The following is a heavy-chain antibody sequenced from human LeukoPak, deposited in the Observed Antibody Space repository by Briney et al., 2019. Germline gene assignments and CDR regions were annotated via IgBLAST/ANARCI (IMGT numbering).Heavy chain of an antibody. CDR1: GFIFSDHY. Sequence: GGSLRLSCAASGFIFSDHYMDWVRQAPGKGLEWVSFISSSGSHVYYADSLRGRFTISRDNAKNSLYLQMNSLRVEDTAVYYCARDQVNDILSGYFDYWGQGTLVTVSS. CDR2: ISSSGSHV. CDR3: ARDQVNDILSGYFDY. J-gene: IGHJ4*02. V-gene: IGHV3-69-1*02. D-gene: IGHD3-9*01.